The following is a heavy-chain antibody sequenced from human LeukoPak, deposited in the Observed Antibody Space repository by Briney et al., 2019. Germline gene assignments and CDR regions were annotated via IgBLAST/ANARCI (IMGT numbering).Heavy chain of an antibody. CDR1: GFTFSSYA. CDR3: ATARTLRVTTSFDY. CDR2: ISGSGGST. J-gene: IGHJ4*02. Sequence: PGGSLRLSCEVSGFTFSSYATNWLRQAPGKGLEWVSGISGSGGSTFYADSVKGRFTISRDNSKDTLYLQVNSLRAEDSAVYYCATARTLRVTTSFDYWGQGTLVIVSS. V-gene: IGHV3-23*01. D-gene: IGHD4-17*01.